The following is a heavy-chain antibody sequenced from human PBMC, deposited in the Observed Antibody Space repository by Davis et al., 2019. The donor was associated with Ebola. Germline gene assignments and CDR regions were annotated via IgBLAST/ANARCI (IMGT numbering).Heavy chain of an antibody. D-gene: IGHD5-18*01. J-gene: IGHJ5*02. V-gene: IGHV1-2*06. Sequence: SVKVSCKASRYTFAAHYIHRVRQAPGHGLEWMGRINPNFGGNIYPQKFQDRVTMTIDTSINTAYMELDRLRSDDTAVYYCARGHTYGRWDDWYDPWGQGTLVTVSS. CDR2: INPNFGGN. CDR3: ARGHTYGRWDDWYDP. CDR1: RYTFAAHY.